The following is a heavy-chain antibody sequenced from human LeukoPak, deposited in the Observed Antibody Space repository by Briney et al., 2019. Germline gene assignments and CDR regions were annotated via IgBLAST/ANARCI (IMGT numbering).Heavy chain of an antibody. CDR1: GYTFTSYG. CDR2: ISAYNGNT. J-gene: IGHJ4*02. CDR3: ARGMDEFWSVYTPYYFDY. Sequence: GASVKVSCKASGYTFTSYGISWVRQAPGQGLEWMGWISAYNGNTNYAQKLQGRVTMTTDTSTSTAYMELRSLRSDDTAVYYCARGMDEFWSVYTPYYFDYWGQGTLVTVSS. V-gene: IGHV1-18*01. D-gene: IGHD3-3*01.